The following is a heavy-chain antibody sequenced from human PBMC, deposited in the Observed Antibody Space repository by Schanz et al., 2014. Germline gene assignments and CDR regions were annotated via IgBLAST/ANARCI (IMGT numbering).Heavy chain of an antibody. CDR1: GYTFTTYY. CDR3: AREGYVDSTSCDS. V-gene: IGHV1-46*03. CDR2: INPSSGTA. J-gene: IGHJ4*02. D-gene: IGHD2-2*01. Sequence: QVQLVQSGAEVKKPGASVRVSCKASGYTFTTYYIHWVRQAPGQGLEWMGKINPSSGTARIAQNFQGRLIVTRDAYTSTVNMELSSMRSEATADYYCAREGYVDSTSCDSWGQGTLVTVSS.